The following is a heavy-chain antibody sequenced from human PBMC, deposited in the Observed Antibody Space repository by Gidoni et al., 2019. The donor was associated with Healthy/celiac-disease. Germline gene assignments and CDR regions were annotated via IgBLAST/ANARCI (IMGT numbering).Heavy chain of an antibody. D-gene: IGHD6-6*01. Sequence: EVQLVESGGGLVQPGGALRLSGAACGFTLSSDWMSWVRQAPGKGLEWVANIKQDGSEKYYVDSVKGRFTISRDNAKNSLYLQMNSLRAEDTAVYYCAREGNSSSSFYYYYYYMDVWGKGTTVTVSS. CDR1: GFTLSSDW. J-gene: IGHJ6*03. CDR2: IKQDGSEK. V-gene: IGHV3-7*01. CDR3: AREGNSSSSFYYYYYYMDV.